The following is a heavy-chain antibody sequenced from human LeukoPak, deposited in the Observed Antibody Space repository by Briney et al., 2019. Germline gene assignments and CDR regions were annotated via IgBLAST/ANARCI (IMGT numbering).Heavy chain of an antibody. CDR3: ARVYRSGGSCFDY. CDR2: ISGNGGGT. CDR1: GFPFSGYA. V-gene: IGHV3-23*01. Sequence: GGSLRLSWAASGFPFSGYAMSWVRQAPGKGLEWVSAISGNGGGTYYADSLKVRFTISRDNPKNTLNLQMNSLRAEDTAVYYCARVYRSGGSCFDYWGQGTLVTVSS. D-gene: IGHD2-15*01. J-gene: IGHJ4*02.